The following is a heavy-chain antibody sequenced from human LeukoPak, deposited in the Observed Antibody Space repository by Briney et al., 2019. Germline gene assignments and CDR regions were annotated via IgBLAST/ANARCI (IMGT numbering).Heavy chain of an antibody. CDR3: ARTSEDIPDYYYYGMDV. CDR2: ISAYNGNT. V-gene: IGHV1-18*01. CDR1: GYTFTSYG. Sequence: ASVKVSCKASGYTFTSYGISWVRQAPGQGLEWMGWISAYNGNTNYAQKLQGRVTMTTDTSTSTAYTELSSLRSEDTAVYYCARTSEDIPDYYYYGMDVWGQGTTVTVSS. J-gene: IGHJ6*02. D-gene: IGHD2-15*01.